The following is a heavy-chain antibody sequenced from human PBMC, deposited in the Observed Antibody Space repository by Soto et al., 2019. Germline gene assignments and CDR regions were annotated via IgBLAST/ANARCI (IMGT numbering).Heavy chain of an antibody. CDR2: ISAYNGNT. V-gene: IGHV1-18*01. Sequence: ASVKVSCKASGYTFTSYGISWVRQAPGQGLEWMGWISAYNGNTNYAQKLQGRVTMTTDTSTSTAYMELRSLRSDDTAVYYCARVQDTAMDSYYYHGMDVWVQGTTVTVPS. D-gene: IGHD5-18*01. CDR1: GYTFTSYG. J-gene: IGHJ6*02. CDR3: ARVQDTAMDSYYYHGMDV.